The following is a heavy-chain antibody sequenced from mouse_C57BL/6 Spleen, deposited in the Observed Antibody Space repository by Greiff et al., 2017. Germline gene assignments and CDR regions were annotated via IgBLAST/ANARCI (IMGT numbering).Heavy chain of an antibody. CDR2: ISSGSSTI. CDR1: GFTFSDYG. V-gene: IGHV5-17*01. Sequence: EVKLVESGGGLVKPGGSLKLSCAASGFTFSDYGMHWVRQAPEKGLEWVAYISSGSSTIYYADTVKGRFTISRDNAKNTLFLQMTSLRSEDTAMYYCARGRPGYFDYWGQGTTLTVSS. J-gene: IGHJ2*01. D-gene: IGHD2-12*01. CDR3: ARGRPGYFDY.